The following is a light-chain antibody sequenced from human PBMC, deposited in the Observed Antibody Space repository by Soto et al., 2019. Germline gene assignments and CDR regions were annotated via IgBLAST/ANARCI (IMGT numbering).Light chain of an antibody. Sequence: EILITQSPATLSVSPGERATLSCRASQSVSSNLAWYQQKPGQAPRLLIYGASTRDTGIPARFSGSGSGTECTLTISSLQSEDFEVYYCQQYNNWPRTFGQGTKVDIK. V-gene: IGKV3-15*01. CDR2: GAS. CDR1: QSVSSN. J-gene: IGKJ1*01. CDR3: QQYNNWPRT.